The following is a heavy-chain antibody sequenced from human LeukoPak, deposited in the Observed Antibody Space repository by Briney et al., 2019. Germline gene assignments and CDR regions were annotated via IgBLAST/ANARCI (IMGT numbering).Heavy chain of an antibody. CDR2: IIPIFGIA. J-gene: IGHJ4*02. CDR3: AREGDSSGYATLDY. V-gene: IGHV1-69*04. D-gene: IGHD6-19*01. Sequence: ASVKVSCKASGGTFSSYAISWVRQAPGQGLEWMGRIIPIFGIANYAQKFQGRVTITADKSTSTAYMELSSLRSEDTAVYYCAREGDSSGYATLDYWGQGTLVTVPS. CDR1: GGTFSSYA.